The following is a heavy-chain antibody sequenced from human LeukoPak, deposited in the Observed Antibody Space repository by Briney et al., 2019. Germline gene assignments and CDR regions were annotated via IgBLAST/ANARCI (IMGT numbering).Heavy chain of an antibody. D-gene: IGHD3-22*01. CDR1: GFTFRSYA. CDR2: FSGGGGGGTT. J-gene: IGHJ4*02. CDR3: ARASDSTGYPQLPSDF. V-gene: IGHV3-23*01. Sequence: PGGSLRLSCAASGFTFRSYAMSWVRQAPGKGLEWVSGFSGGGGGGTTFYADSVKGRFTISRDNSKSTLFLQMKSLRAEDTALYYRARASDSTGYPQLPSDFWGLGTLVTVSS.